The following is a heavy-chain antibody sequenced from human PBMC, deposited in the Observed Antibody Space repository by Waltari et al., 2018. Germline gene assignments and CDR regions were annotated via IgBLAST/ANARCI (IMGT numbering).Heavy chain of an antibody. V-gene: IGHV4-34*01. J-gene: IGHJ5*02. D-gene: IGHD1-26*01. CDR1: GGSFSGYY. CDR3: ARGGSSWFDP. Sequence: QVQLQQWGAGLLKPSETLSLTCAVYGGSFSGYYWSWIRQPPGKGLEWIGEINHSGSTNYNPSLESRVTISVDTSKNQFSRKLSSVTAADTAGYYCARGGSSWFDPWGQGTLVTVSS. CDR2: INHSGST.